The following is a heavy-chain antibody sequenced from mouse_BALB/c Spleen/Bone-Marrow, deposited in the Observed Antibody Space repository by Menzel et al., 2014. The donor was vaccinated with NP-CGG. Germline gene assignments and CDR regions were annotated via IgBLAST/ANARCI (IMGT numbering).Heavy chain of an antibody. V-gene: IGHV7-3*02. CDR3: ARDKGGILFDY. Sequence: EVKLQESGGGLVQPGGSLRLSCATSGFTFTDYYMNWVRQPPGKALEWLGFIRNKANGYTTEYSASVKRRFTISRDNSQSILYLQMNTLRAEDSATYYCARDKGGILFDYWGQGTTLTVSS. J-gene: IGHJ2*01. CDR1: GFTFTDYY. D-gene: IGHD1-1*02. CDR2: IRNKANGYTT.